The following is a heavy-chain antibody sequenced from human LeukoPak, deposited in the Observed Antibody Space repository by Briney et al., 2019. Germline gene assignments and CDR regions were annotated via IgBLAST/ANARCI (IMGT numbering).Heavy chain of an antibody. V-gene: IGHV4-59*08. CDR3: ARHHDGGPKLRLHF. D-gene: IGHD2-15*01. CDR1: GASVSNYY. CDR2: FHYSGST. Sequence: SETLSLTCRVSGASVSNYYWSWIRQSPGKGLEWIGFFHYSGSTNYNPSLNSRVTTSIDTSMNQLSLTLVSVTAADTAVYFCARHHDGGPKLRLHFWGLGVLVTVSS. J-gene: IGHJ4*02.